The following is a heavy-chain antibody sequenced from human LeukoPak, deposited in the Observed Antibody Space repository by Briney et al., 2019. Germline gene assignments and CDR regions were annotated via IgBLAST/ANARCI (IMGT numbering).Heavy chain of an antibody. Sequence: SVKVSCKASGGTFSSYAISWVRQAPGQGLEWVGRIIPIFGTANYAQKFQGRVTITTDESTSTAYMELSSLRSEDTAVYYCATGFYNMGYYFDYWGQGTLVTVSS. J-gene: IGHJ4*02. CDR2: IIPIFGTA. CDR3: ATGFYNMGYYFDY. D-gene: IGHD2/OR15-2a*01. CDR1: GGTFSSYA. V-gene: IGHV1-69*05.